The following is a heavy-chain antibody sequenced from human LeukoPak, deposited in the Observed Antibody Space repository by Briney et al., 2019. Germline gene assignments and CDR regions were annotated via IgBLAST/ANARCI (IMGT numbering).Heavy chain of an antibody. D-gene: IGHD2-21*02. J-gene: IGHJ4*02. CDR3: ARTYCAEDCSIRYFDY. CDR1: AYPFTSYG. V-gene: IGHV1-18*01. CDR2: ISAYNGNT. Sequence: ASVKVSCKASAYPFTSYGISWVRQAPGQGLEWMGWISAYNGNTNYAQKLQGRVTMTTDTSTSTAYMELSSLTSDDTAVYYCARTYCAEDCSIRYFDYWGQGTLVTVSS.